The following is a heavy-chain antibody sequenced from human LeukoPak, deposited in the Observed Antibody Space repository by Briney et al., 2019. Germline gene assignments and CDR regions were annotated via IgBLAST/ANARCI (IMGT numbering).Heavy chain of an antibody. J-gene: IGHJ6*02. CDR2: MNPNSGNT. D-gene: IGHD1-1*01. CDR1: GYTFTSYD. Sequence: ASVKVSCKASGYTFTSYDINWVRQATGQGLEWMGWMNPNSGNTGYAQKFQGRVTMTRNTSISTAYMELSSLRSEDTAVYYCARELANWNDISHYGMDVWGQGTTVTVSS. CDR3: ARELANWNDISHYGMDV. V-gene: IGHV1-8*01.